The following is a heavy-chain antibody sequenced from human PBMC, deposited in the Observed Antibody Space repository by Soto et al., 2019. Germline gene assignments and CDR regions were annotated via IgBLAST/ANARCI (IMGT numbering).Heavy chain of an antibody. V-gene: IGHV3-23*01. Sequence: LSLTCAASGFTFSSYAMSWVRQAPGKGLEWVSAISGSGGSTYYADSVKGRFTISRDNSKNTLYLQMNSLRAEDTAVYYCAKESITMIVVVITTSFDYWGQGTLVTVSS. CDR1: GFTFSSYA. CDR2: ISGSGGST. D-gene: IGHD3-22*01. J-gene: IGHJ4*02. CDR3: AKESITMIVVVITTSFDY.